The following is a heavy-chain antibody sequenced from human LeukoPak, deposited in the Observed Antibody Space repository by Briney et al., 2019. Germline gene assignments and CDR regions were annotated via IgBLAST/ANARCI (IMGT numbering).Heavy chain of an antibody. Sequence: SETLSLTCAVYGGSFSGYYWSWIRQPPGKGLEWIGEINHSGSTNYNPSLKSRVTISVDTSKNQFSLKLSSVTAADTAVYYCAKGYSSSWYYFDYWGQGTLVTVSS. CDR1: GGSFSGYY. CDR2: INHSGST. V-gene: IGHV4-34*01. J-gene: IGHJ4*02. D-gene: IGHD6-13*01. CDR3: AKGYSSSWYYFDY.